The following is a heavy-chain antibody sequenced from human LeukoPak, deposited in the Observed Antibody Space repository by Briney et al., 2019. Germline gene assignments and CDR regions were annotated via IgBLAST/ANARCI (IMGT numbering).Heavy chain of an antibody. D-gene: IGHD6-13*01. CDR1: GGTFISYA. CDR2: IIPILGIA. CDR3: AREATGISQGGLDY. J-gene: IGHJ4*02. Sequence: SVKVSCKASGGTFISYAISWVRQAPGQGLEWMGRIIPILGIANYAQKFQGRVTITADKSTSTAYMELSSLRSEDTAVYYCAREATGISQGGLDYWGQGTLVTVSS. V-gene: IGHV1-69*04.